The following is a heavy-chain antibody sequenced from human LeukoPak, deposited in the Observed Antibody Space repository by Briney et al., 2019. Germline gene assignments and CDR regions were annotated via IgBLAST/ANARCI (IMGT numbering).Heavy chain of an antibody. CDR1: GFTFSSYA. CDR2: ISYDGSNK. J-gene: IGHJ3*02. CDR3: ASLLGAFDI. Sequence: GGSLRLSCAASGFTFSSYAMHWVRQAPGKGLEWVAVISYDGSNKYYADSVKGRFTISRDNSKNTLYLQMNSLRAEDTAVYYCASLLGAFDIWGRGTMVTVSS. D-gene: IGHD7-27*01. V-gene: IGHV3-30-3*01.